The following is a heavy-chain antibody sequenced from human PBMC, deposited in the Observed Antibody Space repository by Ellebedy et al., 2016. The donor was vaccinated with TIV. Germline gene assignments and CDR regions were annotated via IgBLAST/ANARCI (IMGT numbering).Heavy chain of an antibody. J-gene: IGHJ4*02. D-gene: IGHD3-10*01. CDR1: AYTFTNYA. CDR3: ARDRDSDF. V-gene: IGHV7-4-1*02. Sequence: AASVKVSCKASAYTFTNYAMNRLRQAPGQGLEWMGWINTHTGTPTYPQGFTGRFVFSLDTSLSTAYLQISSLEAEDTAMYYCARDRDSDFWGQGTLVTVSS. CDR2: INTHTGTP.